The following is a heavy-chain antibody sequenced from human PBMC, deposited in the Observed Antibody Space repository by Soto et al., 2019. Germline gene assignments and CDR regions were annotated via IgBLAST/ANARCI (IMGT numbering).Heavy chain of an antibody. CDR3: ARDRRPGITGPFYY. D-gene: IGHD1-20*01. Sequence: QVQLVQSGAEVKKPGSSVKVSCKASGGTFSSYAISWVRQAPGQGLEWMGGIIPIFGTANYAQKFQGRVTITADESTSTAYMELSSLRSEDTAVYYCARDRRPGITGPFYYWGQGSLVTVSS. CDR2: IIPIFGTA. J-gene: IGHJ4*02. V-gene: IGHV1-69*01. CDR1: GGTFSSYA.